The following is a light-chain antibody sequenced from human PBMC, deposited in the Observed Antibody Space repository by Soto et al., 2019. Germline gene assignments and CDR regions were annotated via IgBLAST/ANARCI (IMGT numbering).Light chain of an antibody. CDR3: QQYGSSPIT. J-gene: IGKJ5*01. CDR2: GAS. V-gene: IGKV3-20*01. Sequence: ETVLTLSPGTLSLSPGERATLSCRTHHIVSGSYLAWYQQKPGQAPRLLIYGASSRATGIPDRFSGSGSGTDLTLTISRLEPEDFAVYYCQQYGSSPITFGQGTRLE. CDR1: HIVSGSY.